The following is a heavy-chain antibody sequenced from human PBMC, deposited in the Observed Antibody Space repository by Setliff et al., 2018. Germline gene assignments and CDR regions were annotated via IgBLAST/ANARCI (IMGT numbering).Heavy chain of an antibody. V-gene: IGHV3-23*01. CDR1: RFTFSNYA. CDR2: ISASGRTT. D-gene: IGHD3-10*01. J-gene: IGHJ6*02. CDR3: AKALLSTAGSSYSGMDV. Sequence: GGSLRLSCAASRFTFSNYAMSWVRQAPGKGLEWVSAISASGRTTYSADSVKGRFTISRDNSKNTLYLQMNSLRAEDTAVYYCAKALLSTAGSSYSGMDVWGQGTTVTVSS.